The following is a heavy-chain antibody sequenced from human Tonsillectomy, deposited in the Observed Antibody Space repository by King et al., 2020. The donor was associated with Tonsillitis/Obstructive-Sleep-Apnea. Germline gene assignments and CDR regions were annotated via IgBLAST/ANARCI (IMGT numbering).Heavy chain of an antibody. CDR3: GRYQLPDY. CDR2: VTYSGST. J-gene: IGHJ4*02. V-gene: IGHV4-59*01. CDR1: GGSLSGYY. Sequence: QLQESGPGLVKPSETLSLTCTVSGGSLSGYYWSWIRQPPGRGLEWIGYVTYSGSTSYNPSLTSRVTISVDTSKNQFSLKLNSVTPADTAVYYCGRYQLPDYWGQGTLVTVSS. D-gene: IGHD2-2*01.